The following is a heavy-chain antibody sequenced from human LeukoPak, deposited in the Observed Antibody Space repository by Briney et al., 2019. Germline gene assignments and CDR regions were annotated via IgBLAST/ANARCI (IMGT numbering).Heavy chain of an antibody. CDR3: ARRRKDLNWFDP. J-gene: IGHJ5*02. CDR1: GGSISSSDYY. Sequence: TSETLSLTCIVSGGSISSSDYYWGWIRQPPGKGLEWIGSIYYSGRTFYNPSLRSRVTISVDMSKNQFSLNLNSVTAADTAVYYCARRRKDLNWFDPWGQGTLVTVSS. V-gene: IGHV4-39*01. CDR2: IYYSGRT.